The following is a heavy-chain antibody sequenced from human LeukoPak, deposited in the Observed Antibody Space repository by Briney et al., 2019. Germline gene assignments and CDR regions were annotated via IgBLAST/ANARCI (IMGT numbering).Heavy chain of an antibody. Sequence: GGSLRLSCAASGFTFSGAAMHWVRQASGKGLEWVGHIRSRSNNYATAYAASVKGRFTISRDDSKNTAYLQMNSLKTEDTAVYYCTRPGGAVSGTQFDYWGQGTLVTVSS. CDR2: IRSRSNNYAT. D-gene: IGHD6-19*01. CDR1: GFTFSGAA. V-gene: IGHV3-73*01. J-gene: IGHJ4*02. CDR3: TRPGGAVSGTQFDY.